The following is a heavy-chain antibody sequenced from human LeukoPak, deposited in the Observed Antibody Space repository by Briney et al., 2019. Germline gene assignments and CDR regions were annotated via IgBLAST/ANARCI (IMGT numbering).Heavy chain of an antibody. CDR1: GLTFSSYW. J-gene: IGHJ3*02. Sequence: SGGSLRLSCAASGLTFSSYWMHWVRHAPGKRLVWVSRINSDESSTSYADSVKGRFTISRDNAKNTLYLQMNSLRAEDTAVYYCASPSTGTRSYDAFDIWGQGTMVTVSS. CDR2: INSDESST. V-gene: IGHV3-74*01. CDR3: ASPSTGTRSYDAFDI. D-gene: IGHD4-17*01.